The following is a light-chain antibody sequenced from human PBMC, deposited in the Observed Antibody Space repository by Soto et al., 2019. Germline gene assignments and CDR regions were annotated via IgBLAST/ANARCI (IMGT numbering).Light chain of an antibody. CDR1: SSDVGGYKY. V-gene: IGLV2-8*01. CDR3: SSYAATDNVV. J-gene: IGLJ3*02. Sequence: QSVLTQPPSASGSPGQSVTISCTGTSSDVGGYKYVSWYQQSPGKAPKLMIYEVSKRSSGVPARFSGSKSGNTASLTVSGLRAEDEADYYCSSYAATDNVVFGGGTKLTVL. CDR2: EVS.